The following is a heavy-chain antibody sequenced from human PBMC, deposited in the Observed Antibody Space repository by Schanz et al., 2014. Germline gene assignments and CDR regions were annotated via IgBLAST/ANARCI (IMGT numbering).Heavy chain of an antibody. CDR2: TSTDGTKT. J-gene: IGHJ3*01. V-gene: IGHV3-30*14. Sequence: QVQLVESGGGVVQPGTSLRLSCAASGFTFRGHAMHWVRQAPGQGLEKVAVTSTDGTKTYYAASVKGRFTISRDNSKNAVFLQMNNLRTEDTAAYFCASRLTVKAFGLWGQGTMVTVS. CDR1: GFTFRGHA. CDR3: ASRLTVKAFGL.